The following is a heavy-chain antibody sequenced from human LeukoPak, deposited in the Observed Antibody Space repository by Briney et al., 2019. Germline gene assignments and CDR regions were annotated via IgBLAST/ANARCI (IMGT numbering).Heavy chain of an antibody. CDR2: IIPIFGTA. J-gene: IGHJ4*02. D-gene: IGHD3-22*01. Sequence: SVKVSCKASGGTFSSYAISWVRQAPGQGPEWMGRIIPIFGTANYAQKFQGRVTITADKSTSTAYMELSSLRSEDTAVYYCAREGALGDSSGYFHYFDYWGQGTLVTVSS. CDR3: AREGALGDSSGYFHYFDY. CDR1: GGTFSSYA. V-gene: IGHV1-69*06.